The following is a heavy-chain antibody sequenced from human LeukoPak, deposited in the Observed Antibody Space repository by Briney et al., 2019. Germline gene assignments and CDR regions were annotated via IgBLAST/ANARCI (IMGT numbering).Heavy chain of an antibody. CDR1: EFTFSTYS. CDR3: ARGRIVGATTTTDAFDI. J-gene: IGHJ3*02. CDR2: ISSTGSYI. D-gene: IGHD1-26*01. Sequence: GGSLRLSCAASEFTFSTYSMNWVRQAPGKGLEWVSSISSTGSYIYYADSVKGRFTISRDNAKNSLYLQMSSLRADDTSLYYCARGRIVGATTTTDAFDIWGQGTMVTVSS. V-gene: IGHV3-21*01.